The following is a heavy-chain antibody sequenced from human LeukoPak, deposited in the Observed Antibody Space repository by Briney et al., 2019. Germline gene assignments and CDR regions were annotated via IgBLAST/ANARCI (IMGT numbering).Heavy chain of an antibody. J-gene: IGHJ5*02. CDR1: GYTFTSYY. CDR3: AGHWTTDGWFDP. CDR2: INPSGGST. Sequence: ASVKVSCKASGYTFTSYYMHWVRQAPGQGLEWMGIINPSGGSTSYAQKFQGRVTMTTDASTSTAHMELSSLRSEDTAVYYCAGHWTTDGWFDPWGQGTLVTVSS. V-gene: IGHV1-46*01. D-gene: IGHD4-17*01.